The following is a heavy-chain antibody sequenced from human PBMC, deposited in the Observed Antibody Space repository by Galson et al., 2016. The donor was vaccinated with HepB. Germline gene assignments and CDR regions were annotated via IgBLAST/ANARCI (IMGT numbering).Heavy chain of an antibody. CDR1: GFTFSSYW. D-gene: IGHD1/OR15-1a*01. V-gene: IGHV3-74*01. J-gene: IGHJ4*02. CDR3: ARDLHWNTVDY. CDR2: INTDGSST. Sequence: SLRLSCAASGFTFSSYWMHWVRQAPGKGPVWVSRINTDGSSTSYADSVKGRFTISRDNAKNTLYLQMNSLRAEDTAVYNCARDLHWNTVDYWGQGTLITVSS.